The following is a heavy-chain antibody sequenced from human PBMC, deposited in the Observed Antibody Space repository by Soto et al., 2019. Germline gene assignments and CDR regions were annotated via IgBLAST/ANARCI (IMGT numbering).Heavy chain of an antibody. CDR3: ARHDCISSSCYYYYYYGMDV. J-gene: IGHJ6*02. CDR2: IIPIFGTA. CDR1: GGTFSSYA. D-gene: IGHD2-2*01. V-gene: IGHV1-69*12. Sequence: QVQLVQSGAEVKKPGSSVKVSCKASGGTFSSYAISWVRQAPGQGLEWMGGIIPIFGTANYAQKFQGRGTITADESTSTDYMELSSLRSEDTAVYYCARHDCISSSCYYYYYYGMDVWGQGTTVTVSS.